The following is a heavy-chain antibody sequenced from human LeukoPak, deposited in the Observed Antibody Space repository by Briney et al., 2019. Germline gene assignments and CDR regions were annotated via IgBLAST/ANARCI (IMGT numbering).Heavy chain of an antibody. CDR3: ARDVGNYDSGTSYFDY. J-gene: IGHJ4*02. Sequence: GGSLRLSCATSGFTFSSYGMYWVRQAPGKGLEWVALIWYDGSKKYYADSVKGRFTISRDKSKNTLYLQMNSLTAEDTAVYYCARDVGNYDSGTSYFDYWGQGTLVTVSS. CDR2: IWYDGSKK. D-gene: IGHD3-10*01. CDR1: GFTFSSYG. V-gene: IGHV3-33*07.